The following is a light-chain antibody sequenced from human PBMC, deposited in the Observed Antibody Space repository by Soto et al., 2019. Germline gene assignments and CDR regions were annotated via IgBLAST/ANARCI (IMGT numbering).Light chain of an antibody. CDR3: QQCGSPPLT. Sequence: EIVLTQSPGTLSLSPGERATLSCRASQSVSSSYLAWYQQKPGQAPRLLIYGASSRATGIPDRFSGSGSGTDFTLTINRLEPEDFAVYYCQQCGSPPLTFGGRTKVDIK. V-gene: IGKV3-20*01. CDR1: QSVSSSY. J-gene: IGKJ4*01. CDR2: GAS.